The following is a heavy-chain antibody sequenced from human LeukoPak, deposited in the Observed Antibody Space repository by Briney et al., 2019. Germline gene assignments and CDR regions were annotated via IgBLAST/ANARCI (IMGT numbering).Heavy chain of an antibody. Sequence: GGSLRLSCGASGFTFRGYAMSCVRQAPGKGLEYVSGISESSRFIHHADSVKGRFTISRDDSTNTLHLQMNSLKAEDTAVYYCAKSAYAGYDWGYMGQSWGQGTLVTVSS. CDR1: GFTFRGYA. J-gene: IGHJ1*01. V-gene: IGHV3-23*01. D-gene: IGHD5-12*01. CDR3: AKSAYAGYDWGYMGQS. CDR2: ISESSRFI.